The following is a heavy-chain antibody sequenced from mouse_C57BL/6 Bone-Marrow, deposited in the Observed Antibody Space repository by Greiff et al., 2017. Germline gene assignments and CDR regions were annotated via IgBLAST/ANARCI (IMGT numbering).Heavy chain of an antibody. V-gene: IGHV1-50*01. D-gene: IGHD2-3*01. J-gene: IGHJ4*01. CDR1: GYTFTSYW. Sequence: QVQLQQPGAELVKPGASVKLSCKASGYTFTSYWMQWVKQRPGQGLEWIGEIDPSDGYTNYTPKFKGKATLTVYTSSSTAYMQLSSLTSEDSAVYYCTRSGLLLDYAMDYWGQGTSVTVSS. CDR2: IDPSDGYT. CDR3: TRSGLLLDYAMDY.